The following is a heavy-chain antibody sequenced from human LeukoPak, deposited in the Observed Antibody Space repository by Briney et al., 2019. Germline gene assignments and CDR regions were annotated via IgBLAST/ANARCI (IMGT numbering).Heavy chain of an antibody. Sequence: GGSLRLSCAASGFTFSSYNMNWVRQAPGKGLEWVSYISSSSNTIYYADSVKGRFTISRDNAKNSLYLQMNSLRAEDTAVYYCAAERGTNSSTCFDYWGQGNLVTVSS. D-gene: IGHD6-13*01. CDR2: ISSSSNTI. V-gene: IGHV3-48*01. CDR1: GFTFSSYN. CDR3: AAERGTNSSTCFDY. J-gene: IGHJ4*02.